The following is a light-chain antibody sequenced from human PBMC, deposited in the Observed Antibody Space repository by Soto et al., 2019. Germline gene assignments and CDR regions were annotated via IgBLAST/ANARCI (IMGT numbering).Light chain of an antibody. CDR2: EVG. V-gene: IGLV2-14*01. J-gene: IGLJ3*02. CDR3: SSYTTSSTHGV. Sequence: QSALTQPASVSGSPGQSITISCTGTSSDVGGYNYVSWYQQHPGKAPKLMIYEVGNRPSGVSNRFSGSKSGNTASLTISGLQAEDEADYYCSSYTTSSTHGVFGGGTKLTVL. CDR1: SSDVGGYNY.